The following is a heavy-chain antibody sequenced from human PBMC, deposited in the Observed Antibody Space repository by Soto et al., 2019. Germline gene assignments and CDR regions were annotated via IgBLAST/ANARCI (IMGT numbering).Heavy chain of an antibody. CDR2: IIPILGIA. CDR1: GGTFSSYT. Sequence: QVQLVQSGAEVKKPGSSVKVSCKASGGTFSSYTISWVRQAPGQGREWMGRIIPILGIANYAQKFQGRVTITADKYTSTAYMELSSLRSEDTAVYYCARTVDTARVTPSWYFDLWGRGTLVTVSS. CDR3: ARTVDTARVTPSWYFDL. J-gene: IGHJ2*01. V-gene: IGHV1-69*02. D-gene: IGHD5-18*01.